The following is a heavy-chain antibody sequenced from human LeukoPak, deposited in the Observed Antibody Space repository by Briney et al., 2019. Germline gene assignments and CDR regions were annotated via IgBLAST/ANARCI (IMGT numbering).Heavy chain of an antibody. CDR3: ARALPSSRYYFDY. D-gene: IGHD6-13*01. J-gene: IGHJ4*02. CDR1: GFTFSSYE. V-gene: IGHV3-48*03. Sequence: PGGSLRLSCAASGFTFSSYEMNWVRQAPGKGLEWVSDISSSGTTIYYADVKGRFTISKDNAKNSLYLHMNRLRAEYTAAYYCARALPSSRYYFDYWGQGTLVTVSS. CDR2: ISSSGTTI.